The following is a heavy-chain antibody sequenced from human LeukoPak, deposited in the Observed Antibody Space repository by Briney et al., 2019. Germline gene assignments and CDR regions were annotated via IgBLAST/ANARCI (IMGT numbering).Heavy chain of an antibody. D-gene: IGHD2-15*01. V-gene: IGHV3-23*01. CDR2: ISTDSTYT. J-gene: IGHJ4*02. CDR1: GFTFSSYP. CDR3: AKGEGYCGGGTCYRYFDS. Sequence: PGGSLRLSCAASGFTFSSYPMSWVRQAPGKGLEWVSIISTDSTYTFYAHSVKGRFTISRDNSKDTLYLQMSSLRVEDTAVYLCAKGEGYCGGGTCYRYFDSWGQGTLVTVPS.